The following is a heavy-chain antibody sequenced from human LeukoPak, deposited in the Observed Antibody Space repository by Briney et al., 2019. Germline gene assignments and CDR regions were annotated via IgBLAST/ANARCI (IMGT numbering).Heavy chain of an antibody. CDR2: ISSSSSTI. D-gene: IGHD3-3*01. J-gene: IGHJ4*02. Sequence: GGSLRLSCAASGFTFSRHWMHWVRQAPGKGLEWVSYISSSSSTIYYADSVKGRFTISRDNAKNSLYLQMNSLRDEDTAVYYCARGGKVITIFGVVNIDYWGQGTLVTVSS. CDR3: ARGGKVITIFGVVNIDY. CDR1: GFTFSRHW. V-gene: IGHV3-48*02.